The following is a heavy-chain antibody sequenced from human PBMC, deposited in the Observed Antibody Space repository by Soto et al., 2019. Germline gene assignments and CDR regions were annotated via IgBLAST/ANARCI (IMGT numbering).Heavy chain of an antibody. J-gene: IGHJ4*02. CDR2: INPSGGST. V-gene: IGHV1-46*01. Sequence: ASVKVSCXESGYTFTSYYMHWVRQAPGQGLEWMGIINPSGGSTSYAQKFQGRVTMTRDTSTSTVYMELSSLRSEDTAVYYCARVRKVGATRFDYWGQGTLVTVSS. D-gene: IGHD1-26*01. CDR3: ARVRKVGATRFDY. CDR1: GYTFTSYY.